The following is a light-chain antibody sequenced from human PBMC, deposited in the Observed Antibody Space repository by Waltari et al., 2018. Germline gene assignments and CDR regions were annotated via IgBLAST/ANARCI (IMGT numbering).Light chain of an antibody. CDR1: SSDVGRYNY. V-gene: IGLV2-14*03. J-gene: IGLJ2*01. CDR2: DVS. Sequence: QSALTQPASVSGSPGQSITISCTGTSSDVGRYNYVSWYQQHPGKAPKHLIYDVSNRPSGVPSRFSGSKSGNTASLTISGLQAADEAHYYCNSYASNSNGLFGGGTKLTIL. CDR3: NSYASNSNGL.